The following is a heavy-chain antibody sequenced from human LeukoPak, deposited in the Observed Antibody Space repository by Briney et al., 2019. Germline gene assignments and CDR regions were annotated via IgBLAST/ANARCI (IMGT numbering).Heavy chain of an antibody. CDR1: DDSISNNRYF. J-gene: IGHJ5*02. Sequence: PSETLSLTCTVSDDSISNNRYFWGWIRQPQGKGLEWIESSYYSGSTYYNPSVKSRITISVDTSKNQFSLKLSSVTAADTAVYYCARDKGDYGDYYWFDPWGQGTLVTVSS. V-gene: IGHV4-39*07. CDR2: SYYSGST. D-gene: IGHD4-17*01. CDR3: ARDKGDYGDYYWFDP.